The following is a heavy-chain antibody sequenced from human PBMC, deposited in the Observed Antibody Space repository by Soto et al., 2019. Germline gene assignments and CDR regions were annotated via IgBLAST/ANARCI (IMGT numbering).Heavy chain of an antibody. CDR3: AKDLPPLDSGYDSYRFYYYYGMDV. V-gene: IGHV3-30*18. J-gene: IGHJ6*02. CDR2: ISYDGSNK. Sequence: GGSLRLSCAASGFPFSSYGMHWVRQAPGNGLEWVAVISYDGSNKYYADSVKGRFTISRDNSKNTLYLQMNSLRAEDTAVYYCAKDLPPLDSGYDSYRFYYYYGMDVWGQGTTVTVSS. CDR1: GFPFSSYG. D-gene: IGHD5-12*01.